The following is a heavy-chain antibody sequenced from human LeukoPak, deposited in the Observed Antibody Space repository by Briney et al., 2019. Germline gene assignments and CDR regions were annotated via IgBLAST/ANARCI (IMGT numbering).Heavy chain of an antibody. J-gene: IGHJ5*02. CDR1: GGSFSGYY. CDR2: INHSGST. V-gene: IGHV4-34*01. Sequence: PSETLSLTCAVYGGSFSGYYWSWIRQPPGKGLEWIGEINHSGSTNYNPSLKSRVTISVDTSKNQFSLKLSSVTAADTAVYYCARAPTDLRAPWGQGTLVTVSS. CDR3: ARAPTDLRAP.